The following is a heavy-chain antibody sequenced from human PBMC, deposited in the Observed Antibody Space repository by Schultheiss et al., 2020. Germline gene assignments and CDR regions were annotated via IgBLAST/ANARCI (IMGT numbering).Heavy chain of an antibody. Sequence: GGSLRLSCAVSGFTFSSYEMNWVRQAPGKGLEWVSYISSSGNTRYYADSVKGRFTISRDNAKNSMYLQMNSLRAEDTAVYYCARDYGDYDPYFDYWGQGTLVTVSS. J-gene: IGHJ4*02. D-gene: IGHD4-17*01. V-gene: IGHV3-48*03. CDR1: GFTFSSYE. CDR2: ISSSGNTR. CDR3: ARDYGDYDPYFDY.